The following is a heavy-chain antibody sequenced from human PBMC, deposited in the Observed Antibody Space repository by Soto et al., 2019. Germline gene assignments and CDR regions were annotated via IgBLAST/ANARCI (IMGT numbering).Heavy chain of an antibody. D-gene: IGHD5-18*01. CDR3: AKDYGGYSYDFYYFDY. V-gene: IGHV3-30*18. CDR1: GFTFSSYG. J-gene: IGHJ4*02. CDR2: ISYDGSNK. Sequence: GGSLRLSCAASGFTFSSYGMHWVRQAPGKGLEWVAVISYDGSNKYYADSVKGRFTISRDNSKNTLYLQMNSLRAEDTAVYYCAKDYGGYSYDFYYFDYWGQGTLVTVSS.